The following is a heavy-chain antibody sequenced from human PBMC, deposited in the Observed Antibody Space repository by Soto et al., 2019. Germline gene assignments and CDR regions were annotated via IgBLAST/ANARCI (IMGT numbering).Heavy chain of an antibody. CDR3: ARDLVSDPYDSSGEAHYYSYGMDV. CDR1: GYTFTSYY. D-gene: IGHD3-22*01. Sequence: ASVKVSCKASGYTFTSYYMHWVRQAPGQGLEWMGIINPSGGSTSYAQKFQGRVTMTRDTSTSTVYMELSSLRSEDTAVYYCARDLVSDPYDSSGEAHYYSYGMDVWGQGIMVTVSS. V-gene: IGHV1-46*01. J-gene: IGHJ6*02. CDR2: INPSGGST.